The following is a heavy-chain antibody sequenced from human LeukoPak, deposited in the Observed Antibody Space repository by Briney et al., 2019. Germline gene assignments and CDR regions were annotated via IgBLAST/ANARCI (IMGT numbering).Heavy chain of an antibody. Sequence: SGESLRLSCAASGFTFSTYAMSWVRQAPGKGLEWVSAINVNGDITYYADSVKGRFTISRDNSKNTLCLQMNSLRAEDTAVYYCTKGSHSSAWDYWGQGTLVTISS. CDR2: INVNGDIT. CDR1: GFTFSTYA. CDR3: TKGSHSSAWDY. J-gene: IGHJ4*02. V-gene: IGHV3-23*01. D-gene: IGHD6-19*01.